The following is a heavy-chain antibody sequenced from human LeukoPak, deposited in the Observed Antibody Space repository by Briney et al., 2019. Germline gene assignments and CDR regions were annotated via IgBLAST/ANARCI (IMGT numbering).Heavy chain of an antibody. CDR1: GRTFTSYA. D-gene: IGHD5-12*01. J-gene: IGHJ5*02. Sequence: SVKLSCKASGRTFTSYAISWVRQAPGQGLEWMGGIIPIFGTANYAQKFQGRVTITADESTSTAYMELSSLRSEDTAVYYCATRGYSGYDGRFDHWGQGTLVTVSS. V-gene: IGHV1-69*13. CDR2: IIPIFGTA. CDR3: ATRGYSGYDGRFDH.